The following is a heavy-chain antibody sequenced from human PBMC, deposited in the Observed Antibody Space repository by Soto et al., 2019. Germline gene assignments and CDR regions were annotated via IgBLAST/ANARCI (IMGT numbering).Heavy chain of an antibody. CDR1: GGSISSGGYS. Sequence: QLQLQESGSGLVKPSQTLSLTCAVSGGSISSGGYSWSWIRQPPGKGLEWIGYIYHSGSTYYNPSPQGRVPISVDRSQNPFSLKLSSVTAADTALYFFAAGGGLPRSSRGPGTLVTVSS. V-gene: IGHV4-30-2*01. CDR2: IYHSGST. CDR3: AAGGGLPRSS. J-gene: IGHJ4*02. D-gene: IGHD1-26*01.